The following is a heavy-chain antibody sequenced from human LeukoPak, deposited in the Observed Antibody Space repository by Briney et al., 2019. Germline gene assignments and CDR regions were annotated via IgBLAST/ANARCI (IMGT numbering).Heavy chain of an antibody. Sequence: GGSLRLSCAASGFTFSSYEMNWVRQAPGKGLEWVAYITSSGRIIYYADSVKGRFTISRDNAKNSLYLHMNSLRVEDTAVYYCASRSLPATFYGMAVWGQGTTVTVSS. D-gene: IGHD1-14*01. CDR3: ASRSLPATFYGMAV. CDR2: ITSSGRII. CDR1: GFTFSSYE. V-gene: IGHV3-48*03. J-gene: IGHJ6*02.